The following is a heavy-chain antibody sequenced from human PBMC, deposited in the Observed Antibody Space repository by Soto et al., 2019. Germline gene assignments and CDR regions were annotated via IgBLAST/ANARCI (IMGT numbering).Heavy chain of an antibody. CDR2: IYYSGST. Sequence: LSLTCNVSGDSIKTHYWSWIRQPPGKGLEWIGYIYYSGSTLYNPSLKRRVTISVDTAKNQFSLRLNSLTAADTAVYYCASGWMAAFDNWGQGTLVTVSS. V-gene: IGHV4-59*11. CDR3: ASGWMAAFDN. J-gene: IGHJ4*02. CDR1: GDSIKTHY. D-gene: IGHD2-2*03.